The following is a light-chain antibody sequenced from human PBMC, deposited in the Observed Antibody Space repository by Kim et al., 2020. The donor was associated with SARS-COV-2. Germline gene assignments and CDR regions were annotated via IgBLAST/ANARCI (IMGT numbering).Light chain of an antibody. J-gene: IGKJ4*01. CDR1: QDIIKY. V-gene: IGKV1-33*01. CDR2: DAS. Sequence: TVGDRVTITCQARQDIIKYLNWYQQKPGKAPKLPIYDASNLETGVPSRFSGSGSGTDFTFTISSLQPEDIATYYCQQYDNLLALTFGGGTKVDIK. CDR3: QQYDNLLALT.